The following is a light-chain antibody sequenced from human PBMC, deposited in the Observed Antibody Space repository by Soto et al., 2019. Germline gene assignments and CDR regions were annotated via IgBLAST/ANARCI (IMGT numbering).Light chain of an antibody. CDR2: GAS. Sequence: EIVLTQSPGTLSLSPGERATLSCRASQSVSNNYLAWYQQKPGQAPRLLIYGASNRATGIPDRFSGSGSGTDFTLTISSLEPEDFAVYYCQHRSIWPVSFGQGTRLENK. J-gene: IGKJ5*01. CDR3: QHRSIWPVS. CDR1: QSVSNNY. V-gene: IGKV3D-20*02.